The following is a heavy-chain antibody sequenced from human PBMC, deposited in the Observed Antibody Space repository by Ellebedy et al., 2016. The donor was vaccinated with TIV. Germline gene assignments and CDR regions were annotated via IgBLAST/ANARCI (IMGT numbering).Heavy chain of an antibody. D-gene: IGHD4-17*01. CDR2: IKEDGTVK. Sequence: GESLKISCAASGFTFSNYWMSWVRQAPGKGLEWVANIKEDGTVKHYVDSVKGRFTISRDNAKNSLYLQMNSLRAEDTAVYYCASADYGDYYYYGMDVWGQGTTVTVSS. CDR3: ASADYGDYYYYGMDV. V-gene: IGHV3-7*01. CDR1: GFTFSNYW. J-gene: IGHJ6*02.